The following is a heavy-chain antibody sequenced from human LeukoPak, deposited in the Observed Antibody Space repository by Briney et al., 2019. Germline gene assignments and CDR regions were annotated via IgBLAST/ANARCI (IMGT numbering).Heavy chain of an antibody. V-gene: IGHV3-53*01. CDR1: GFTVSSYY. CDR2: IYSGVSA. CDR3: ARALRTPPYYFDY. Sequence: GGSLRLSCAASGFTVSSYYMSWVRQAPGKGLEWVSVIYSGVSANYADSVKGRFTNSRENSKNTLYLQMSSRRAEDTVVYYCARALRTPPYYFDYWGQGTLVTVSS. D-gene: IGHD2-15*01. J-gene: IGHJ4*02.